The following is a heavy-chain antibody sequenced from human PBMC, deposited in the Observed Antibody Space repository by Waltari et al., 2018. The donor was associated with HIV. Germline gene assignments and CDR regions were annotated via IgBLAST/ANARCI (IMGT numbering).Heavy chain of an antibody. Sequence: QVQLQQWGAGLLKPSETLSLTCAVYGGSFRGYYWSWIRQPPGKGLEWIGEINHSGSTNYNPSLKSRVTISVDTSKNQFSLKLSSVTAADTAVYYCARGLTAVAAHPWGQGTLVTVSS. CDR1: GGSFRGYY. J-gene: IGHJ5*02. CDR3: ARGLTAVAAHP. CDR2: INHSGST. D-gene: IGHD6-19*01. V-gene: IGHV4-34*01.